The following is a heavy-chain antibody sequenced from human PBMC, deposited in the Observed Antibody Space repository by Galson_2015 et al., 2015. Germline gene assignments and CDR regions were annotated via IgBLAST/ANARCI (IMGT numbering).Heavy chain of an antibody. Sequence: YLRFFCAASSVTSISSALCWGCQPPGKGLELVWAISIRGSSTYYSDSVKGRFTISRENSKNTLFLQMNSLRAEDTAVYYCAKGYCSGGSCSSYFDYWGQGTLVTVSS. CDR1: SVTSISSA. V-gene: IGHV3-23*01. D-gene: IGHD2-15*01. CDR3: AKGYCSGGSCSSYFDY. J-gene: IGHJ4*02. CDR2: ISIRGSST.